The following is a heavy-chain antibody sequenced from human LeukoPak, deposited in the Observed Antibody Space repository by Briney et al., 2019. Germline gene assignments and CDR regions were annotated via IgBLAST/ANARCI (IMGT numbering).Heavy chain of an antibody. CDR3: ARDRLGYSSGWYVFDY. Sequence: AGGSLRLSCAASGFTFSSYSMNWVRQAPGKGLEWVSSISSSSSYIYYADSVKGRFTISRDNAKNSLYLQMNSLRAEDTAVYYCARDRLGYSSGWYVFDYWGQGTLVTVSS. J-gene: IGHJ4*02. V-gene: IGHV3-21*01. CDR2: ISSSSSYI. D-gene: IGHD6-19*01. CDR1: GFTFSSYS.